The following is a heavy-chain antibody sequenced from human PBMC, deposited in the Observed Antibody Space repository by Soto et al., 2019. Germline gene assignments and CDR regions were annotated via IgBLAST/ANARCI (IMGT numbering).Heavy chain of an antibody. CDR1: GGSLGIYY. J-gene: IGHJ6*02. CDR3: ARDGDGRMTTKQQYSKGMDV. CDR2: VFYTGRA. Sequence: TLSLTCTVSGGSLGIYYVSVIRQRAGKGLEWIGYVFYTGRANYNASLNSRVSISLDTSNYQFSLKLSSVTAADTAVYYCARDGDGRMTTKQQYSKGMDVWGQGTPVTVSS. V-gene: IGHV4-59*01. D-gene: IGHD4-4*01.